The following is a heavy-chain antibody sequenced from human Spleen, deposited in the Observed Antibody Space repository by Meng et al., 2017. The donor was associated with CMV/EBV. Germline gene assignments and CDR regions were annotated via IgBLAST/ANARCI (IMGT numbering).Heavy chain of an antibody. D-gene: IGHD3-3*01. J-gene: IGHJ4*02. CDR2: IKQDESEK. CDR3: ARGGYSSSLFWID. CDR1: GINLSSYW. Sequence: GESLKISCAVSGINLSSYWMTWVRQAPGKGLEWVANIKQDESEKYYVDSVKGRFTISKDNAKNSSFLQMNSLRVEDTAVYYCARGGYSSSLFWIDWGQGALVTVSS. V-gene: IGHV3-7*01.